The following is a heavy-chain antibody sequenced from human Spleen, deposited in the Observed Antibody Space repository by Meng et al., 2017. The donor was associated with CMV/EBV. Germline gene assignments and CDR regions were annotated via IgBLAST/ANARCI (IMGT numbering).Heavy chain of an antibody. CDR1: GYTRTELP. J-gene: IGHJ4*02. CDR2: FDPENGET. CDR3: ATGGEGGFDS. V-gene: IGHV1-24*01. D-gene: IGHD2-15*01. Sequence: SCKVSGYTRTELPRHWVRQAPGKGLEWMGGFDPENGETLYAQKFQGRVTMTEDTSSDTPYMELSSLRSDDTAVYFCATGGEGGFDSWGPGTLVTVSS.